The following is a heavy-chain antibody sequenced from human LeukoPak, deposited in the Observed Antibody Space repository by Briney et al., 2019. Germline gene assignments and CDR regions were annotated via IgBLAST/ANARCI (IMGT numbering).Heavy chain of an antibody. J-gene: IGHJ3*02. CDR3: ARASPMLDAFDI. V-gene: IGHV4-61*01. Sequence: SETLSLTCTVSGDSLSSGSYYWSWIRQPPGQGLAWIGYIYYGGNTNLNPSLKSRVTISVDTSKNQFSLKMSSVTAADTAVYYCARASPMLDAFDIWGQGTMVTVS. CDR2: IYYGGNT. D-gene: IGHD2-8*01. CDR1: GDSLSSGSYY.